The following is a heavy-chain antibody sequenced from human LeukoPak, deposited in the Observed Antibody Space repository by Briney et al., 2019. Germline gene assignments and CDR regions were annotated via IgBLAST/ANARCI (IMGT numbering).Heavy chain of an antibody. CDR2: LYSGGST. CDR3: AREPRDGTYFDY. CDR1: VFTVSANY. D-gene: IGHD5-24*01. V-gene: IGHV3-53*01. J-gene: IGHJ4*02. Sequence: GRSLRLSCAASVFTVSANYINWVRQAPGRGLEWVSVLYSGGSTYYPDSVKGRFTISRDISKNTVYLQMNRLRADDTAVYYCAREPRDGTYFDYWGQGTLVTVSS.